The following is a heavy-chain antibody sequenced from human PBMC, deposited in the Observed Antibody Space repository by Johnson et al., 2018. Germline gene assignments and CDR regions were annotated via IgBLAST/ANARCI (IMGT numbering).Heavy chain of an antibody. D-gene: IGHD3-10*01. CDR2: ISYDGRDK. J-gene: IGHJ6*02. CDR1: GFTFSSYD. Sequence: VQLVETGGGVVQPGRSLRLSCAASGFTFSSYDMHWVRQAPGKGLEWVAVISYDGRDKYYADSVKGRFTISRDNSKNTLYLQMNSLRAEDKAVYYCAKGSYYGSGTKMDVWGQGTTVTVSS. CDR3: AKGSYYGSGTKMDV. V-gene: IGHV3-30*18.